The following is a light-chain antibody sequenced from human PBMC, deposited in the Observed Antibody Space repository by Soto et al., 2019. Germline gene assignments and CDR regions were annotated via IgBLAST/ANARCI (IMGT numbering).Light chain of an antibody. CDR2: EVS. V-gene: IGLV2-14*01. Sequence: QSVLTQPASVSGSPGQSITISCTGTSXDVGGYNYVSWYQQHPGKAPKLMIYEVSNRPSGVSNRFSGSKSGNTASLTISGLQAEDEADYYCSSYTSSSIGVFGTGTKVTVL. CDR1: SXDVGGYNY. J-gene: IGLJ1*01. CDR3: SSYTSSSIGV.